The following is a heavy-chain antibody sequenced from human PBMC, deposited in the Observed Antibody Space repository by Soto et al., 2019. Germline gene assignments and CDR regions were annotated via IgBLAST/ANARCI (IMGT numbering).Heavy chain of an antibody. J-gene: IGHJ6*03. D-gene: IGHD4-17*01. CDR3: TTDGDFPPYYYYMDV. CDR1: GFTFSNAW. CDR2: IKSKTDGGTT. Sequence: GGSLRLSCAASGFTFSNAWMSWVRQAPGKGLEWVGRIKSKTDGGTTDYAAPVKGRFTISRDDSKNTLYLQMNSLKTEDTAVYYCTTDGDFPPYYYYMDVWGKGTTVTVSS. V-gene: IGHV3-15*01.